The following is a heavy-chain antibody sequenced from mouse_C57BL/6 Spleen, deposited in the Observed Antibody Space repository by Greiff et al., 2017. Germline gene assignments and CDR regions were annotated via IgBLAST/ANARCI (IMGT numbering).Heavy chain of an antibody. Sequence: EVKLMESGPGLVKPSQSLSLTCSVTGYSITSGYYWNWIRQFPGNKLEWMGYISYDGSNNYNPSLKNRISITRDTSKNQFFLKLNSVTTEDTATYYCAREDYGYFDYWGQGTTRTVSS. CDR2: ISYDGSN. D-gene: IGHD1-1*01. CDR3: AREDYGYFDY. J-gene: IGHJ2*01. V-gene: IGHV3-6*01. CDR1: GYSITSGYY.